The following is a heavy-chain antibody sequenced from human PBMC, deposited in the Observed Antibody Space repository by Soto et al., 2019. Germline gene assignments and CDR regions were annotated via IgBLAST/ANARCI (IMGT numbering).Heavy chain of an antibody. Sequence: PGGSLRLSCAASGFTFSSYGMHWVRQAPGKGLEWVAVISYDGSNKYYADSVKGRFTISRDNSKNTLYLQMNSLRAEDTAVYYCAKDGGFDDYYDSSGYLDYWGQGTLVTVSS. D-gene: IGHD3-22*01. CDR2: ISYDGSNK. V-gene: IGHV3-30*18. CDR3: AKDGGFDDYYDSSGYLDY. CDR1: GFTFSSYG. J-gene: IGHJ4*02.